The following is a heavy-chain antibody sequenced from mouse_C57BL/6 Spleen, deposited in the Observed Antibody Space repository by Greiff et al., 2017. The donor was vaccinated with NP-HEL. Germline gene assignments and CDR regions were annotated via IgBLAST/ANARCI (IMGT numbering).Heavy chain of an antibody. CDR2: IYPSDSET. Sequence: VQLQQPGAELVRPGSSVKLSCKASGYTFTSYWMDWVKQRPGQGLEWIGNIYPSDSETHYNQKFKDKATLTVDKSSSTAYMQLSSLTSEDSAVYYCALYSKGYAMDYWGQGTSVTVSS. D-gene: IGHD2-5*01. V-gene: IGHV1-61*01. CDR3: ALYSKGYAMDY. CDR1: GYTFTSYW. J-gene: IGHJ4*01.